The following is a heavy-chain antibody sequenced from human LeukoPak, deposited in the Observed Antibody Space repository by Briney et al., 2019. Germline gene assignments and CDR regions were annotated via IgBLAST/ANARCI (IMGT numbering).Heavy chain of an antibody. Sequence: ASVKVSCKASGYTFTYYAIHWVRQAPEQRLEWMGWINAGNGNRKYSQKFQGRVTITRDTSASTAYMELNSLTSEDTAVYYCATPGGGTYYFDDWGQGTLVTVSS. CDR1: GYTFTYYA. D-gene: IGHD1-26*01. J-gene: IGHJ4*02. CDR3: ATPGGGTYYFDD. V-gene: IGHV1-3*01. CDR2: INAGNGNR.